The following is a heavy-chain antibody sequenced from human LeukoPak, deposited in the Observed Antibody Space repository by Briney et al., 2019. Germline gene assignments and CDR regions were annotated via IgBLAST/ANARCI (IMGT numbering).Heavy chain of an antibody. V-gene: IGHV3-30*18. D-gene: IGHD3-22*01. Sequence: GGSLRLSCAASGFTFSSYGMHWVRQAPGKGLEGLPVISYDGSNKYYADSVKGRFTISKDNSKNTLYLQMNSLRAEDTAVYYCAKDPYYYDSSGYYQGYYYYGMDVWGQGTTVTVSS. J-gene: IGHJ6*02. CDR3: AKDPYYYDSSGYYQGYYYYGMDV. CDR2: ISYDGSNK. CDR1: GFTFSSYG.